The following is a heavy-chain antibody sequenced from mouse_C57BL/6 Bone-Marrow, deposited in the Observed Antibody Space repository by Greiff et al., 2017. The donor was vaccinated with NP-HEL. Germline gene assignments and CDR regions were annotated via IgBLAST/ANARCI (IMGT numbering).Heavy chain of an antibody. V-gene: IGHV1-82*01. CDR3: ARSITTVVGHFDY. CDR2: IYPGDGDT. Sequence: QVQLQQSGPELVKPGASVKISCKASGYAFSSSWMNWVKQRPGKGLEWIGRIYPGDGDTNYNGKFKGKATLTADKSSSTAYMQLSSLTSEDSAVYFCARSITTVVGHFDYWGQGTTLTVSS. D-gene: IGHD1-1*01. CDR1: GYAFSSSW. J-gene: IGHJ2*01.